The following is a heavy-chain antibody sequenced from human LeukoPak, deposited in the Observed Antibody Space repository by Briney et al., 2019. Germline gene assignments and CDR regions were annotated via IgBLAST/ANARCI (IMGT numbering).Heavy chain of an antibody. CDR1: GYTLTELS. Sequence: GASVKVSCKVSGYTLTELSMHWVRQAPGKGLEWMGGFDPEDGETIYAQKFQGRVTMTEDTSTDTAYMELSSLRSEDTAVYYCARDFRMVRGDIRSGWFDPWGQGTLVTVSS. V-gene: IGHV1-24*01. J-gene: IGHJ5*02. CDR3: ARDFRMVRGDIRSGWFDP. CDR2: FDPEDGET. D-gene: IGHD3-10*01.